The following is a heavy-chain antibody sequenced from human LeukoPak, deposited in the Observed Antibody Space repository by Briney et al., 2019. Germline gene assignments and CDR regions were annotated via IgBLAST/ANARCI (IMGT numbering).Heavy chain of an antibody. CDR3: SGGGSITVAGY. D-gene: IGHD6-19*01. V-gene: IGHV3-66*01. J-gene: IGHJ4*02. CDR2: IYSGGSA. CDR1: GFTFSSYS. Sequence: GGSLRLSCAASGFTFSSYSMNWVRQAPGKGLEWVSVIYSGGSANYADSVKGRFTISRDSSKNTLYLQMNSLRAEDTAVYYCSGGGSITVAGYWGQGTLVTVSS.